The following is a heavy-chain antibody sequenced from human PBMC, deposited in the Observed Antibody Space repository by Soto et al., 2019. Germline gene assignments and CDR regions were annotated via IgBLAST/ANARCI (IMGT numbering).Heavy chain of an antibody. CDR3: AGHGFGPLQGRVEV. D-gene: IGHD3-10*01. V-gene: IGHV4-59*08. CDR1: GGSITNYY. J-gene: IGHJ6*02. Sequence: QVQLQESGPGLVKPSETLSLTCTVSGGSITNYYCSWFRQPPGKGLDWIGYINYAGSSAYNLALKRRVTLSTEASNTQLSPMQESVTATDTAVYYCAGHGFGPLQGRVEVWGPGTTVIVSS. CDR2: INYAGSS.